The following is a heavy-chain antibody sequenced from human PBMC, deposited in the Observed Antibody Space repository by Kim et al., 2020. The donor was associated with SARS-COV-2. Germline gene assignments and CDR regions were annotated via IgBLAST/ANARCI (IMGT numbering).Heavy chain of an antibody. V-gene: IGHV3-33*05. CDR2: ISYDGSNK. Sequence: GGSLRLSCAASGFTFSSSGMHWVRQAPGKGLEWVAVISYDGSNKYYADSVKGRFTISRDKSKNTLYLQMNSLRAEDTAVYYCAREDLDAFDIWGQGTMVTVSS. J-gene: IGHJ3*02. CDR3: AREDLDAFDI. CDR1: GFTFSSSG.